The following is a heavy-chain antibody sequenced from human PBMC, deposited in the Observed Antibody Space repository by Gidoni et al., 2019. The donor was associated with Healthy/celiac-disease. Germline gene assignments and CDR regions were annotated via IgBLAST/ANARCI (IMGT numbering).Heavy chain of an antibody. CDR2: IYPGDSDT. V-gene: IGHV5-51*01. Sequence: EVQLVQSGAEVKKPGASLKISCKGSGYSFTSYWIGWVRQMTGKGLEWMGIIYPGDSDTRYSPSFQGQVTISADKSISTAYLQWSSLKASDTAMYYCARPSYNWNDGDAFDIWGQGTMVTVSS. J-gene: IGHJ3*02. CDR1: GYSFTSYW. CDR3: ARPSYNWNDGDAFDI. D-gene: IGHD1-1*01.